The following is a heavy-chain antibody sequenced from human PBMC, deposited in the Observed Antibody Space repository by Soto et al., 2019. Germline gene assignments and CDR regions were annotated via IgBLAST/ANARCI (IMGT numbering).Heavy chain of an antibody. D-gene: IGHD2-15*01. CDR3: VKETVAAAYVETSPFDF. V-gene: IGHV3-23*01. CDR1: GFTFSSYA. CDR2: IDGSGGGT. Sequence: EVQLLESGGGLVQPGGSLRLSCAASGFTFSSYAMGWVRQAPGTGLEGVSGIDGSGGGTSFADSVKGRFTISRDNSKNTLYLHMNSLRAEDTARYYCVKETVAAAYVETSPFDFWGQGTLVTVSS. J-gene: IGHJ4*02.